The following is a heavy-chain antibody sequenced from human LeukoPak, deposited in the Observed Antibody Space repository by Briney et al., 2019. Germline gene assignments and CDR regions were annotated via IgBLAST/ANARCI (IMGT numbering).Heavy chain of an antibody. CDR2: IYSGGNT. V-gene: IGHV3-53*01. D-gene: IGHD2-2*01. CDR1: GFTVSSNY. CDR3: ALRSSTSWCLRD. J-gene: IGHJ4*02. Sequence: GGSLRLSCAASGFTVSSNYMSWVRQAPGKGLEWVSVIYSGGNTYYADSVRGRFTISRDNSKNTLYLQMNSLRAEDTAVYYCALRSSTSWCLRDWGQGTLVTVSS.